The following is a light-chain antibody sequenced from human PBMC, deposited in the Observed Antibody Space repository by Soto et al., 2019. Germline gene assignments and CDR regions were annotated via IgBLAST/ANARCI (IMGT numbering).Light chain of an antibody. CDR1: QSVSSNS. CDR3: QQYNNWPYT. V-gene: IGKV3-20*01. Sequence: EIVLTQSPGTLSLSPGERATLSCRASQSVSSNSLVWYQQKPGQAPRLLISGASSRATGIPDRFSGSGSGTDFTLTISRLEPEDFAVYYCQQYNNWPYTFGQGTKLEIK. J-gene: IGKJ2*01. CDR2: GAS.